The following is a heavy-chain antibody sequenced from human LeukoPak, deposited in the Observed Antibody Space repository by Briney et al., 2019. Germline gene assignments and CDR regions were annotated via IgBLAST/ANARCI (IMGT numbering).Heavy chain of an antibody. J-gene: IGHJ5*02. CDR1: GYTFTSYY. CDR3: ARARVEDIVLMVCARWFDP. Sequence: VASVKVSCKASGYTFTSYYMHWVRQAPGQGLEWMGWISAYNGNTNYAQKLQGRVTMTTDTSTSTAYMELRSLRSDDTAVYYCARARVEDIVLMVCARWFDPWGQGTLVTVSS. D-gene: IGHD2-8*01. CDR2: ISAYNGNT. V-gene: IGHV1-18*04.